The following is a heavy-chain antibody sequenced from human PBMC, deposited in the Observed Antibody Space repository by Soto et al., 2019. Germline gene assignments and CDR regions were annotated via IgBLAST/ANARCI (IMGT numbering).Heavy chain of an antibody. CDR3: ARGGGPYVWFNEF. V-gene: IGHV1-69*01. D-gene: IGHD3-16*01. J-gene: IGHJ4*02. CDR2: IIPVFGTT. Sequence: QEQLVQSGPEVKKPGSSVKVSCKDSGGLFSSFAISWVRQAPGQGLEWLGGIIPVFGTTYYAEKFQDRLTITADESTNTAYMELSSLTSGDTAIYYCARGGGPYVWFNEFWGQGTLVTVSS. CDR1: GGLFSSFA.